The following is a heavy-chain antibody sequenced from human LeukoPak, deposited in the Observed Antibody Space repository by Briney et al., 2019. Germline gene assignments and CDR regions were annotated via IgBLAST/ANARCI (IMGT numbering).Heavy chain of an antibody. D-gene: IGHD1-26*01. J-gene: IGHJ5*02. Sequence: SETLSLTCSVSGGSISSYYWSWIRQAPGKGLEWIGYIYHSGSTNYNPSLKSRVTISIDTSKNQFSLKLSSVTAADTAVYYCARHVETTTGLVNWFDPWGQGTLVTVSS. CDR3: ARHVETTTGLVNWFDP. V-gene: IGHV4-59*01. CDR2: IYHSGST. CDR1: GGSISSYY.